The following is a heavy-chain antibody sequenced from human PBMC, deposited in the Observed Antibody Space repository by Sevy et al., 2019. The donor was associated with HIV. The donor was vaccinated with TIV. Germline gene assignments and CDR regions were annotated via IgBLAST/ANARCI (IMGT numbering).Heavy chain of an antibody. V-gene: IGHV1-2*02. D-gene: IGHD3-22*01. Sequence: ASVKVSCKASGYTFTGYYMHWVRQAPGQGLEWMGWINPNSGGTNYSQKFQGRVTMTRDTSISTACMELSRLRSDDTAVYYCARGANYYDSSGYYQPPGDWGQGTLVTVS. CDR2: INPNSGGT. J-gene: IGHJ4*02. CDR1: GYTFTGYY. CDR3: ARGANYYDSSGYYQPPGD.